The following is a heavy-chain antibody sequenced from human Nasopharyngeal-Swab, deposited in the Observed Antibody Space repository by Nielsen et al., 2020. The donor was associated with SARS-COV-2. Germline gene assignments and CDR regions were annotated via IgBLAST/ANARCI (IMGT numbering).Heavy chain of an antibody. V-gene: IGHV4-39*01. Sequence: SETLSLTCTVSGGSISSSSYYWGWIRQPPGKGLEWIGSIYYSGCTYYNPSLKSRVTISVDTSKNQFSLKLSSVTAADTAVYYCARQDPSYWSFDYWGQGTLVTVSS. CDR3: ARQDPSYWSFDY. CDR1: GGSISSSSYY. J-gene: IGHJ4*02. D-gene: IGHD2-8*02. CDR2: IYYSGCT.